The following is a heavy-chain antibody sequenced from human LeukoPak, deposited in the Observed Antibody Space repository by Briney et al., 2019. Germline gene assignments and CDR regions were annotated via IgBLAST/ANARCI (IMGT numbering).Heavy chain of an antibody. CDR2: ISWNSGSI. V-gene: IGHV3-9*01. Sequence: GGSLGLSCAASGFTFDDYAMHWVRQAPGKGLEWVSGISWNSGSIGYADSVKGRFTISRDNAKNSLYLQMNSLRAEDTAVYYCARETTVSTKGVFNYWGQGTLVTVSS. D-gene: IGHD4-17*01. CDR3: ARETTVSTKGVFNY. CDR1: GFTFDDYA. J-gene: IGHJ4*02.